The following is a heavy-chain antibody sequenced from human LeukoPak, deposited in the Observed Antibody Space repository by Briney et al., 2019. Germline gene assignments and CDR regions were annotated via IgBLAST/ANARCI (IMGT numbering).Heavy chain of an antibody. Sequence: ASVKVSCKASGYTFTGYYMHWLRQAPGQGLEWMGWINPNSGGTNYAEKFQGRVTMTSDTSISTAYMELTRLRSDDTAVYYCARGRIGYYLDYWGQGTLVPVSS. D-gene: IGHD3-22*01. V-gene: IGHV1-2*02. J-gene: IGHJ4*02. CDR2: INPNSGGT. CDR1: GYTFTGYY. CDR3: ARGRIGYYLDY.